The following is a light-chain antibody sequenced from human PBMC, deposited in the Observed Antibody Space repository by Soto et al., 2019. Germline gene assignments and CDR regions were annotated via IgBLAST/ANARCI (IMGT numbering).Light chain of an antibody. CDR2: EVS. Sequence: QSVLTQPASVSGSPGQSITISCTGTSSDVGGYNYVSWYQQQSGKAPKLMIHEVSNRPSGVPNRFSGSKPGNTASLTISGLQAEDEADYYCSSFTASTNIVFGTGTKVTVL. CDR3: SSFTASTNIV. CDR1: SSDVGGYNY. V-gene: IGLV2-14*01. J-gene: IGLJ1*01.